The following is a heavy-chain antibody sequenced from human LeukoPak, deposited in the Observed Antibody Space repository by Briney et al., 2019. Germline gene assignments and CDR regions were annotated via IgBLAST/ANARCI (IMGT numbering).Heavy chain of an antibody. Sequence: SETLSLTCAVYGGSFSGYYWSWIRQPPGKGLEWIGEINHSGSTNYNPSLKSRVTISVDTSKNQFSLKLSSVTAADTAVYYCASITMVRGGIFDIWGQGTMVTVSS. J-gene: IGHJ3*02. V-gene: IGHV4-34*01. CDR1: GGSFSGYY. CDR2: INHSGST. D-gene: IGHD3-10*01. CDR3: ASITMVRGGIFDI.